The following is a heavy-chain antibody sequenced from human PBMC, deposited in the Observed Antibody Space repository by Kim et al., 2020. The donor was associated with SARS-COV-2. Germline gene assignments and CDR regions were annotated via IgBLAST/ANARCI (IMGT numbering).Heavy chain of an antibody. Sequence: ASVNVSCKASGYTFTSYGISWVRQAPGQGLEWMGWISAYNGNTNYAQKLQGRVTMTTDTSTSTDYMELRSLRSDDTAVYYCAREDTRMTRADYWGQGTLVTVAS. V-gene: IGHV1-18*01. J-gene: IGHJ4*02. CDR3: AREDTRMTRADY. CDR2: ISAYNGNT. CDR1: GYTFTSYG.